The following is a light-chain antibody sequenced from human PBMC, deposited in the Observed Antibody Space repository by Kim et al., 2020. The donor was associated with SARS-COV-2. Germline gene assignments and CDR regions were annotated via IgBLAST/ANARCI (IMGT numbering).Light chain of an antibody. V-gene: IGKV3-15*01. CDR3: QQCNNWPLT. J-gene: IGKJ4*01. Sequence: EIVMTQSLATLSVSPGERATLSCRASQSVSSNLAWYQQKPGQAPRLLIYDASTRATGIPARFSGSGSGTDFTLTISSLQSEDFAVYYCQQCNNWPLTFGGGTKVDIK. CDR2: DAS. CDR1: QSVSSN.